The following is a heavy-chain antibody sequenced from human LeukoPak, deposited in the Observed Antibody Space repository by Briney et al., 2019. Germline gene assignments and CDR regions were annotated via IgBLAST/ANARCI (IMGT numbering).Heavy chain of an antibody. D-gene: IGHD3-22*01. V-gene: IGHV4-4*07. CDR1: DGSLGTYY. J-gene: IGHJ5*02. CDR2: IYYSGST. Sequence: PSETLSLTCTVSDGSLGTYYWSWIRQPAGKGLEWIGRIYYSGSTDYSPSLRSRVTISVDTSKNQFSLKLSSVTAADTAVYYCARAQPHYYDSSGYRNWFDPWGQGTLVPVSS. CDR3: ARAQPHYYDSSGYRNWFDP.